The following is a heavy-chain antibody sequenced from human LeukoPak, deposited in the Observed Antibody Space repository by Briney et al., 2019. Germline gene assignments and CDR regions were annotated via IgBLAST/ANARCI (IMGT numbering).Heavy chain of an antibody. CDR3: AKDPRVGAFDI. D-gene: IGHD4-23*01. V-gene: IGHV3-74*01. J-gene: IGHJ3*02. Sequence: GGSLRLSCAASGFTFSNYWMHWVRQAPGKGLVWVSRIKGDGSHTIYADSVKGRFTISRDNSKNTLYLQMNSLRAEDTAVYYCAKDPRVGAFDIWGQGTMVTVSS. CDR2: IKGDGSHT. CDR1: GFTFSNYW.